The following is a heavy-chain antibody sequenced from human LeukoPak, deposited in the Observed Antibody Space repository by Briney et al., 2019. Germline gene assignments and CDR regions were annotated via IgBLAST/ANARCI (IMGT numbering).Heavy chain of an antibody. CDR2: ISYDGSNK. Sequence: GGSLRLSCAASGFTFSSYAMHWVRQAPGKGLEWVAVISYDGSNKYYAGSVKGRFTISRGNSKNTLYLQMNSLRAEDTAVYYCARAGSTSCYSSADYWGQGTLVTVSS. D-gene: IGHD2-2*01. V-gene: IGHV3-30*04. CDR1: GFTFSSYA. CDR3: ARAGSTSCYSSADY. J-gene: IGHJ4*02.